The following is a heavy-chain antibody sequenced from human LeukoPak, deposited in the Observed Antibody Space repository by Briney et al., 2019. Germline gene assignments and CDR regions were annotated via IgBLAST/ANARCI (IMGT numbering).Heavy chain of an antibody. CDR2: INPNSGGT. V-gene: IGHV1-2*02. J-gene: IGHJ4*02. Sequence: ASVKVSCKASGYTLTNYYIHWVRQAPGQGLEWMGWINPNSGGTNYAQKLQGRVTMTRDTSISTAYMELSRLTSDDTAVYYCAKDAIVRDYSNSDYWGQGTLVTVSS. D-gene: IGHD4-11*01. CDR1: GYTLTNYY. CDR3: AKDAIVRDYSNSDY.